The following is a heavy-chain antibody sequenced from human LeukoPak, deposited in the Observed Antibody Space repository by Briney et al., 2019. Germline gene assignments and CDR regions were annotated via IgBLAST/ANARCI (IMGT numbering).Heavy chain of an antibody. CDR3: AKSSSSWQTEWFFDL. Sequence: GRSLRLSCAASGFTFDDYAMHWVRQAPGKCLEWVSGISWNSGSIGYADSVKGRFTISRDNAKNSLYLQMDSLRAEDTALYYCAKSSSSWQTEWFFDLWGRGTLVTVSS. D-gene: IGHD6-13*01. CDR2: ISWNSGSI. V-gene: IGHV3-9*01. J-gene: IGHJ2*01. CDR1: GFTFDDYA.